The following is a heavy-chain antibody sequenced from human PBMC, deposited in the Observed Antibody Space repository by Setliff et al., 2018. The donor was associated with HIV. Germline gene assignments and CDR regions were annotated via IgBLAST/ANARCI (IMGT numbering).Heavy chain of an antibody. CDR1: GFIFSFYV. CDR3: AREAGGCGSGGSCYPIIDY. V-gene: IGHV3-23*01. J-gene: IGHJ4*02. D-gene: IGHD2-15*01. Sequence: GVLRLSCTGSGFIFSFYVMTWVRQVPGKGLEWISSITGDSRRTYYADSVKGRFTISRDNSKNTLYLQMNSLRAEDTAVYYCAREAGGCGSGGSCYPIIDYWGQGTLVTVSS. CDR2: ITGDSRRT.